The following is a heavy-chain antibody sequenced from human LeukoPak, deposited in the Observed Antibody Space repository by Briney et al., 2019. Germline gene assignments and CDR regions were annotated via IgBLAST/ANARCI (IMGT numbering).Heavy chain of an antibody. Sequence: SETLSLTCTVSGGSICSGDYYWSWVRQHPGKGLEWIGYIYYSGSTYYNPSLKSRVTISVDTSKNQFSLKLSSVTAADTAVYYCARDSSGYYYYWGQGTLVTVSS. CDR2: IYYSGST. J-gene: IGHJ4*02. V-gene: IGHV4-30-4*01. CDR1: GGSICSGDYY. D-gene: IGHD3-22*01. CDR3: ARDSSGYYYY.